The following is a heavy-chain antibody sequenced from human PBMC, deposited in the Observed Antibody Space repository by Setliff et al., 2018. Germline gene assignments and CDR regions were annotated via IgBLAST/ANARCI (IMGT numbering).Heavy chain of an antibody. J-gene: IGHJ3*01. CDR2: LFDGGSA. CDR3: ARDPHYDPTYSLPGHAFDF. V-gene: IGHV4-38-2*02. Sequence: PSETLSLTCAVSGYSISNGFYWGWIRQSPVKGLEWIGSLFDGGSAYYSPSLKSRAPISLDASKNQFALKLTSATAADTAVYYCARDPHYDPTYSLPGHAFDFWGQGIMVTVSS. D-gene: IGHD3-22*01. CDR1: GYSISNGFY.